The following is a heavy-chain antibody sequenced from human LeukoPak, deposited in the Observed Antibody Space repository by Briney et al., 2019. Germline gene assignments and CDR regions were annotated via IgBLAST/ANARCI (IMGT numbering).Heavy chain of an antibody. V-gene: IGHV4-59*12. D-gene: IGHD4-11*01. CDR1: GGSISTYY. CDR2: IDYSAST. CDR3: ARGTYSNYDPYYFDY. J-gene: IGHJ4*02. Sequence: SETLSLTCTVSGGSISTYYWSWLRQPPGKGLEWIAYIDYSASTNYNPSLKSRVTISVDTSKNQFSLKLSSVTAADTAVYYCARGTYSNYDPYYFDYWGQGTLVTVSS.